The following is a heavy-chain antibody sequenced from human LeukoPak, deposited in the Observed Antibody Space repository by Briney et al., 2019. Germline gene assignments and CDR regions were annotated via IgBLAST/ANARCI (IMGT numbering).Heavy chain of an antibody. CDR1: GYTFTGYY. CDR2: INPNSGGT. D-gene: IGHD6-13*01. V-gene: IGHV1-2*04. Sequence: ASVKVSCKASGYTFTGYYMHWVRQAPGQGLEWMGWINPNSGGTNYAQKFQGWVTMTRDTSISTAYMELSRLRSDDTAVYYCAKDPTAAGAGYFDYWGQGTLVTVSS. J-gene: IGHJ4*02. CDR3: AKDPTAAGAGYFDY.